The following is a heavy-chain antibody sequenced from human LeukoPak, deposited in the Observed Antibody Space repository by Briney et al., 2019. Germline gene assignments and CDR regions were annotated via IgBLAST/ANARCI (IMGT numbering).Heavy chain of an antibody. V-gene: IGHV4-61*01. D-gene: IGHD3-10*01. CDR2: IYYSGST. Sequence: PSETLSLTCTVSGGSVSSGSYCWSWIRQPPGKGLEWIGYIYYSGSTNYNPSLKSRVTISVDTSKNQFSLKLSSVTAADTAVYYCASSPRLWFGELYGAFDIWGQGTMVTVSS. CDR1: GGSVSSGSYC. J-gene: IGHJ3*02. CDR3: ASSPRLWFGELYGAFDI.